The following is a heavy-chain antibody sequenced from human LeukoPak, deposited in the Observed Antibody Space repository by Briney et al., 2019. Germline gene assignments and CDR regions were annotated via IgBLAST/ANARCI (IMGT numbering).Heavy chain of an antibody. V-gene: IGHV4-34*09. Sequence: PSETLSLTCAVYGGSFSGYYWSWIRQPPGKGLEWIGEINHSGSTYYNPSLKSRVTISVDTSKNQFSLKLSSVTAADTAVYYCARDRRGGGRLDYWGQGTLVPVSS. D-gene: IGHD2-15*01. J-gene: IGHJ4*02. CDR3: ARDRRGGGRLDY. CDR1: GGSFSGYY. CDR2: INHSGST.